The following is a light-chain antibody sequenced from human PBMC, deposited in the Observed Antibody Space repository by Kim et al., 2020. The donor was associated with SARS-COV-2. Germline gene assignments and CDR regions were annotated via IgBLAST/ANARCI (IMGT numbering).Light chain of an antibody. CDR3: QQYNNWPLT. CDR1: QSVSSN. J-gene: IGKJ4*01. CDR2: GAS. V-gene: IGKV3-15*01. Sequence: VSPGERATLSCRASQSVSSNFAWYQQKPGQAPRLLIYGASTRATGIPARFSGSGSGTEFTLTISSLHSEDFAVYYCQQYNNWPLTFGGGTKVEIK.